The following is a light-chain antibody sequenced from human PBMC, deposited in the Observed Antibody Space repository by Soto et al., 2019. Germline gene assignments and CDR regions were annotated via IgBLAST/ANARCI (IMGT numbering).Light chain of an antibody. V-gene: IGKV1-16*02. J-gene: IGKJ4*01. CDR2: AAS. CDR1: QDINNY. CDR3: QEYGSFPHT. Sequence: DIQMTQSPSSLSASVGDRVIITCRASQDINNYLAWFQQKPGKAPKSLIYAASTLLHGIPSKFIGSGSGTEFPLTISSLQPEDFPTYNCQEYGSFPHTFGGGTKVEI.